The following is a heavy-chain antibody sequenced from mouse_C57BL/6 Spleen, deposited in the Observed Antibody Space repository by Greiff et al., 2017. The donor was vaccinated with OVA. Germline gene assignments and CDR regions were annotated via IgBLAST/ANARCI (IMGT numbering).Heavy chain of an antibody. J-gene: IGHJ4*01. D-gene: IGHD1-1*01. CDR1: GYTFTSYW. CDR3: ARGYYGSSYYAMDD. CDR2: IHPNSGST. V-gene: IGHV1-64*01. Sequence: VQLQQPGAELVKPGASVKLSCKASGYTFTSYWMHWVKQRPGQGLEWIGMIHPNSGSTNYNEKFKSKATLTVDKSSSTAYMQLSSLTSEDSAVYYCARGYYGSSYYAMDDWGQGTSVTVSS.